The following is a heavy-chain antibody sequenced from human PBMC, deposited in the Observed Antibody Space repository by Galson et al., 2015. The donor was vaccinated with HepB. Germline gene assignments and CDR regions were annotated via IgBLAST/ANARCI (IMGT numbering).Heavy chain of an antibody. J-gene: IGHJ4*02. CDR3: AKTRVDTAMAHPGIDY. V-gene: IGHV3-30*02. CDR2: IRYDGSNK. Sequence: SLRLSCAASGFTFSSYGMHWVRHAPGKGLEWVAFIRYDGSNKYYADSVKGRFTISRDNSKNTLYLQMNSLRAEDTAVYYCAKTRVDTAMAHPGIDYWGQGTLVTVSS. CDR1: GFTFSSYG. D-gene: IGHD5-18*01.